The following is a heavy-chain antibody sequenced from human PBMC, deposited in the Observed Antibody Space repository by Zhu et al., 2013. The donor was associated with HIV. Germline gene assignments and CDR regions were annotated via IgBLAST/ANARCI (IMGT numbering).Heavy chain of an antibody. CDR1: GGTFSSFA. CDR3: ARFEGYSNAYYYGMDV. CDR2: IIPIFGTA. J-gene: IGHJ6*02. D-gene: IGHD5-18*01. Sequence: QVQLVQSGAEVKKPGSSVKVSCKASGGTFSSFAISWVRQVPGQGLEWMGRIIPIFGTANYAQKFQGRVTITADKSTSTAYMELSSLRSEDTAVYYCARFEGYSNAYYYGMDVWGQGPRSPSP. V-gene: IGHV1-69*06.